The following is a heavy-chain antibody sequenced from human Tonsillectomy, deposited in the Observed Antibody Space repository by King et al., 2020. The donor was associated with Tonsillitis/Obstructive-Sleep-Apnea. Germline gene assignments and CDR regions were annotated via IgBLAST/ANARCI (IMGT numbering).Heavy chain of an antibody. CDR3: ARLMVAYYYYYMDV. D-gene: IGHD2-15*01. CDR2: INHSGST. V-gene: IGHV4-34*01. Sequence: VQLQQWGAGLLKPSETLSLTCAVYGGSFSGYCWSWIRQPPGKGLEWIGEINHSGSTNYNPSLKSRVTISVDTSKNQFSLKLSSVTAADTAVYYCARLMVAYYYYYMDVWGKGTTVTVSS. CDR1: GGSFSGYC. J-gene: IGHJ6*03.